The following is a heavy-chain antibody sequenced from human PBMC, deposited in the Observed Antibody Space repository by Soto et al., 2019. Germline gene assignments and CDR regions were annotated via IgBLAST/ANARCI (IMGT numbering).Heavy chain of an antibody. CDR3: AKGVVPAASEDY. CDR1: GFTFSSYG. J-gene: IGHJ4*02. CDR2: ISYDGSNK. D-gene: IGHD2-2*01. V-gene: IGHV3-30*18. Sequence: QVQLVESGGGVVQPGRSLRLSCAASGFTFSSYGMHWVRQAPGKGLEWVAVISYDGSNKYYADSVKGRFTISRDNSKNTLYLQMNSLRAEDTAVYYCAKGVVPAASEDYWGQGTLVTVSS.